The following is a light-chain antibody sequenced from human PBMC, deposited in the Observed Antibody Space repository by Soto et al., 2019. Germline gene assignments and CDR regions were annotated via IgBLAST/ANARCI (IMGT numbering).Light chain of an antibody. CDR2: AAS. J-gene: IGKJ2*01. Sequence: DIQMTQSPSSLSASVGDRVTITCRARQTISSSLNWYQQKPGKAPDLLIYAASNLQSGVPSRFSGSGSGSDFTLPISSLQPEDFATYYCQQSYSSPQMYTFGQGTRLEIK. V-gene: IGKV1-39*01. CDR3: QQSYSSPQMYT. CDR1: QTISSS.